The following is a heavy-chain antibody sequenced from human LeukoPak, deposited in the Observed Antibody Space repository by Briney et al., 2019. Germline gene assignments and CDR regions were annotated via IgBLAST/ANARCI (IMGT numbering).Heavy chain of an antibody. CDR2: VYYSGST. CDR3: ARRKAVRPRDYYFDY. CDR1: DDSVSSDNYY. Sequence: PSETLSLTCTVSDDSVSSDNYYWSWIRQPPGKGLEWIGYVYYSGSTNYNPSLKSRVTISVDTSENQFSLKLSSVTAADTAVYFCARRKAVRPRDYYFDYWGQGTLVTVSS. V-gene: IGHV4-61*01. J-gene: IGHJ4*02. D-gene: IGHD6-6*01.